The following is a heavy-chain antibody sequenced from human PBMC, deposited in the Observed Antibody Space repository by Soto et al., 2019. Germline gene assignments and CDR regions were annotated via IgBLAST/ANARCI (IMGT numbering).Heavy chain of an antibody. J-gene: IGHJ4*02. D-gene: IGHD3-16*01. CDR3: ARDFSRRGTPRFFDY. CDR2: ISYDGSNK. Sequence: QVQLVESGGGVVQPGRSLRLSCAASGFTFSSYAMHWVRQAPGKGLEWVAVISYDGSNKYYADSVKGRFTISRDNSKNTLYLQMNSLRAEDTAVYYCARDFSRRGTPRFFDYWGQGPLVTVSS. CDR1: GFTFSSYA. V-gene: IGHV3-30-3*01.